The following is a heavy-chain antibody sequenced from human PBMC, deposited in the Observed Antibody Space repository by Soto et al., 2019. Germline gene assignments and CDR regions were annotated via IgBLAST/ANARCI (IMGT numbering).Heavy chain of an antibody. Sequence: SETLSLTCSVSGYSISRGYYWGWIRQPPGKDLEWLGSVFHGGNTYDNPSLKSPVTISLDTSKNQFSLRLASVTAADTALYYCVRTNVTTRRVSFDYWGEGIMVSVYS. D-gene: IGHD4-17*01. CDR2: VFHGGNT. V-gene: IGHV4-38-2*01. CDR3: VRTNVTTRRVSFDY. J-gene: IGHJ4*02. CDR1: GYSISRGYY.